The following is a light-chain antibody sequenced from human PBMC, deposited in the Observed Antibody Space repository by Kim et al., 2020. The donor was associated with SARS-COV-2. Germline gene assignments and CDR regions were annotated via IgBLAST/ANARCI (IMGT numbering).Light chain of an antibody. Sequence: ATITCKSSQNLLYNYNNKNFLAWYQQKPGQPPKLLVYWSSTRDSGVPDRFSGGGSGTDFTLTINNLQPEDVAIYYCQQSYSFPFTFGGGTKVDIK. CDR1: QNLLYNYNNKNF. V-gene: IGKV4-1*01. CDR3: QQSYSFPFT. CDR2: WSS. J-gene: IGKJ4*01.